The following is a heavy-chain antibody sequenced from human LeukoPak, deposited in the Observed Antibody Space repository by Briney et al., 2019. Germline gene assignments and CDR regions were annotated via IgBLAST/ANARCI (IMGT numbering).Heavy chain of an antibody. D-gene: IGHD1-26*01. CDR3: ASSGSYRFDY. J-gene: IGHJ4*02. CDR1: RFTFSSYS. CDR2: ITASGTAM. Sequence: GGSLRLSCAASRFTFSSYSMNWVRQAPGKGLKWVSHITASGTAMFYADSVKGRFTISRDNAKNSLYLQMNSLRDEDTAVYYCASSGSYRFDYWGQGTLVTVSS. V-gene: IGHV3-48*02.